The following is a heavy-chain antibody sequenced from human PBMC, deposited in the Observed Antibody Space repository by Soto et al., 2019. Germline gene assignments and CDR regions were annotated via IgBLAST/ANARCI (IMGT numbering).Heavy chain of an antibody. CDR1: GGTFSSYA. CDR3: ARRGGAGSGRPYGMDV. V-gene: IGHV1-69*13. CDR2: IIPIFGTA. J-gene: IGHJ6*02. Sequence: SVKVSCKASGGTFSSYAISRVRQAPGQGLEWMGGIIPIFGTANYAQKFQGRVTITADESTSTAYMELSSLRSEDTAVYYCARRGGAGSGRPYGMDVWGQGTTVTVSS. D-gene: IGHD3-10*01.